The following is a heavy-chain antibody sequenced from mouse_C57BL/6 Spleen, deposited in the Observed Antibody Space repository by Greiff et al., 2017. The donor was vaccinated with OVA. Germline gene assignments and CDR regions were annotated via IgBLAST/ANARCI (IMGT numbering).Heavy chain of an antibody. J-gene: IGHJ1*03. Sequence: EVKLVESGPGLVKPSQPVFLTCTVTGISITTGNYRWSWIRQFPGNKLEWIGYIYYSGTITSNPSLTSLTTITRDTPKNQFFLEMNSLTAEDTDTYYCAREKTLYYEDQNWYFDVWGTGTTVTVSS. CDR3: AREKTLYYEDQNWYFDV. D-gene: IGHD1-1*01. V-gene: IGHV3-5*01. CDR1: GISITTGNYR. CDR2: IYYSGTI.